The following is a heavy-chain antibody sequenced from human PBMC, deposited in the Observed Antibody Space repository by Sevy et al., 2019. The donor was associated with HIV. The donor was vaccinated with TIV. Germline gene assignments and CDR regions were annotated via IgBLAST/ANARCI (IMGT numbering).Heavy chain of an antibody. CDR1: GFTFSSYD. Sequence: GGSLRLSCGASGFTFSSYDMHWVRQAAGKGLEWVSGIGSGGDAYYPGSVKGRFTISRENAKISLYLQMNSLRAGDTAVYYCARSGGYSDYGMDVWGQGTTVTVSS. CDR3: ARSGGYSDYGMDV. CDR2: IGSGGDA. J-gene: IGHJ6*02. V-gene: IGHV3-13*01. D-gene: IGHD5-12*01.